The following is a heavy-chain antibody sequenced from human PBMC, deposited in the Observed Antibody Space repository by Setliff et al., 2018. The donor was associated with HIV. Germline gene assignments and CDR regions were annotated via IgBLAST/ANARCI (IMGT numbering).Heavy chain of an antibody. CDR2: INHRGTT. CDR3: AIGVPPPLSMFRGVLRFGYMDV. Sequence: SETLSLTCAVYGESLSGGYWSWIRQSPGKGLEWIGEINHRGTTNYNPSLKSRVTILLHTSTNQFSLKLGSVTAADTAVYYCAIGVPPPLSMFRGVLRFGYMDVWGKGTTVTVSS. V-gene: IGHV4-34*01. D-gene: IGHD3-10*01. CDR1: GESLSGGY. J-gene: IGHJ6*03.